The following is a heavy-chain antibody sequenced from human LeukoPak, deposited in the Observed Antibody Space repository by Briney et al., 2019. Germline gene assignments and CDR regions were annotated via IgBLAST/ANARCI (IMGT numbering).Heavy chain of an antibody. CDR3: AREPEYYYDSSGYYSHAFDI. J-gene: IGHJ3*02. CDR1: GFTVSSNY. Sequence: GGSLRLSCAASGFTVSSNYMSWVRQAPGKGLEWVSVIYSGGSTYYADSVKGRFTISRDNSKNTLYLQMNSLRAEDTAVYYCAREPEYYYDSSGYYSHAFDIWGQGTMVTVSS. D-gene: IGHD3-22*01. V-gene: IGHV3-53*01. CDR2: IYSGGST.